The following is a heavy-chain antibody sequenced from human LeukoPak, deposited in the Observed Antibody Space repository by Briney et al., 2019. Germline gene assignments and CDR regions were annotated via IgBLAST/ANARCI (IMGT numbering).Heavy chain of an antibody. V-gene: IGHV1-2*04. J-gene: IGHJ5*02. CDR1: GYTFTGYY. CDR2: INPNSGGT. CDR3: ARGPFGSGWFRWFDP. Sequence: ASVKVSCKASGYTFTGYYMHWVRQAPGQGLEWMGWINPNSGGTNYAQKFQGWVTMTRDTSISTAYMELGRLRSDDTAVYYCARGPFGSGWFRWFDPWGQGTLVTVSS. D-gene: IGHD6-19*01.